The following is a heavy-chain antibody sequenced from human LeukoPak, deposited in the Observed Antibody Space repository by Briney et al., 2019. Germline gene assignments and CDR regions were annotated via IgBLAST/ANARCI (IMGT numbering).Heavy chain of an antibody. Sequence: HPGGSLRLSCAASGFTFSSYGMHWVRQAPGKGLEWVAVIWYDGSNKYYADSVKGRFTISRDNSKNTLYLQMNSLRAEDTAVYYCARQYDILTGYYRTSYFDSWGQGTLVTVSS. CDR1: GFTFSSYG. CDR3: ARQYDILTGYYRTSYFDS. D-gene: IGHD3-9*01. CDR2: IWYDGSNK. J-gene: IGHJ4*02. V-gene: IGHV3-33*01.